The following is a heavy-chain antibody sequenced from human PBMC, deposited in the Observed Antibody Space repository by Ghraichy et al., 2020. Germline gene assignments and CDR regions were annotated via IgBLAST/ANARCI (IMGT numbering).Heavy chain of an antibody. CDR3: ARGNTVTNFDY. CDR1: GGSFSGYY. J-gene: IGHJ4*02. CDR2: INHSGST. D-gene: IGHD4-11*01. V-gene: IGHV4-34*01. Sequence: SETLSLTCAVYGGSFSGYYWSWIRQPPGKGLEWIGEINHSGSTNYNPSLKSRVTISVDTSKNQFSLKLSSVTAADTAVYYCARGNTVTNFDYWGQGTLVTVSS.